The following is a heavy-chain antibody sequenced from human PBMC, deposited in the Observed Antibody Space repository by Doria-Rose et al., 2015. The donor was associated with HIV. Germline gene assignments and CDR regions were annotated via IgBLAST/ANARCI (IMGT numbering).Heavy chain of an antibody. CDR1: TFSGYY. Sequence: TFSGYYMHWVRQAPGQGLEWMGWINPDSGGTNYAQKFQGRVTMTRDTSITTGYMELSSLTSDDTDVYYCAEGYGGYAGYFDYWGQGTLVTVSS. CDR3: AEGYGGYAGYFDY. V-gene: IGHV1-2*02. J-gene: IGHJ4*02. D-gene: IGHD5-18*01. CDR2: INPDSGGT.